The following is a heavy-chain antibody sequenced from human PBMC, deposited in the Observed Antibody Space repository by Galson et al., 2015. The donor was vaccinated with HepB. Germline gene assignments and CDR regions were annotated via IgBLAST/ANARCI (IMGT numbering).Heavy chain of an antibody. J-gene: IGHJ5*02. V-gene: IGHV1-69*13. CDR1: GYTFTSYG. Sequence: SVKVSCKASGYTFTSYGISWVRQAPGQGLEWMGGIIPIFGTANYAQKFQGRVTITADESTSTAYMELSSLRSEDTAVYYCARVGGMDDYGDYYDRGGWFDPWGQGTLVTVSS. D-gene: IGHD4-17*01. CDR2: IIPIFGTA. CDR3: ARVGGMDDYGDYYDRGGWFDP.